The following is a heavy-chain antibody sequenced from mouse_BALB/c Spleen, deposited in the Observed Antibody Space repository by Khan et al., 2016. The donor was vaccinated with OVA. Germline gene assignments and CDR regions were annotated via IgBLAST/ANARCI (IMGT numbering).Heavy chain of an antibody. V-gene: IGHV9-2-1*01. CDR2: INTETGEP. CDR1: GYTFTDYS. Sequence: QIQLVQSGPELKKPGETVKISCKASGYTFTDYSMQWVRQAPGKGLKWMGWINTETGEPTYVDDFKGRFALSLATSASTAYLQINNHKKEDTATDCCTRKDYDRGGVYAMDYWGQGTSVTVSS. D-gene: IGHD2-4*01. J-gene: IGHJ4*01. CDR3: TRKDYDRGGVYAMDY.